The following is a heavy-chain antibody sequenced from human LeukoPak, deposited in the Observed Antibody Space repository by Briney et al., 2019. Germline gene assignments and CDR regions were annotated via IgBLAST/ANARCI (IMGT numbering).Heavy chain of an antibody. CDR3: ARASAQYYDSSGYPIDY. CDR1: GYSISSGYY. V-gene: IGHV4-38-2*02. CDR2: IYHSGST. J-gene: IGHJ4*02. D-gene: IGHD3-22*01. Sequence: PSQTLSLTCTVSGYSISSGYYWGWIRQPPGKGLEWIGSIYHSGSTYYNPSLKSRVTISVDTSKNQFSLKLSSVTAADTAVYYCARASAQYYDSSGYPIDYWGQGTLVTVSS.